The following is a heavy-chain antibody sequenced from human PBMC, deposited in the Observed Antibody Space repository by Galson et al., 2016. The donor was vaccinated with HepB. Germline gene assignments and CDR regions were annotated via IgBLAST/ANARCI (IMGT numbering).Heavy chain of an antibody. V-gene: IGHV3-23*01. J-gene: IGHJ3*02. CDR1: GFTFSSYW. D-gene: IGHD6-19*01. CDR3: ARKGGIYSPWGYWGQGTLVTGSSGSASAPRDSSGWYPDAFDI. CDR2: ISGSGDRT. Sequence: SLRLSCAASGFTFSSYWMSWVRQAPGKGLEWVSGISGSGDRTYYADSVKGRFTVSRDNSKNTLYLQMNSLRDEDTAVYYCARKGGIYSPWGYWGQGTLVTGSSGSASAPRDSSGWYPDAFDIWGQGTMVTVSS.